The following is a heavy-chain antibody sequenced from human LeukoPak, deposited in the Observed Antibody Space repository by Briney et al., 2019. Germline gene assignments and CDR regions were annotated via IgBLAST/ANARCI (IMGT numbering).Heavy chain of an antibody. CDR1: GGSFSGYY. CDR3: ARLRKGGYNDAFDI. J-gene: IGHJ3*02. CDR2: INHSGST. Sequence: PSETLSLTCAVYGGSFSGYYWSWIRQPPGKGLEWIGEINHSGSTNYNPSLESRVTISVDTSKNQFSLKLSSVTAADTAVYYCARLRKGGYNDAFDIWGQGTMVTVSS. D-gene: IGHD3-22*01. V-gene: IGHV4-34*01.